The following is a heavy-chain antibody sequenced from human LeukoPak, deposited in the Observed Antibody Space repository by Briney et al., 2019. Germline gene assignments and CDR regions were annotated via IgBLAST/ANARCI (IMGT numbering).Heavy chain of an antibody. CDR3: TRRAKDDSSGYYST. CDR1: GFTFSGSA. Sequence: GGSLRLSCAASGFTFSGSAMHWVRQASGKGLEWDGRIRSKANSYATAYAASVKGRFTISRDESKNTAYLQMNSLKTEDTAVYYCTRRAKDDSSGYYSTWGQGTLVTVSS. V-gene: IGHV3-73*01. D-gene: IGHD3-22*01. CDR2: IRSKANSYAT. J-gene: IGHJ5*02.